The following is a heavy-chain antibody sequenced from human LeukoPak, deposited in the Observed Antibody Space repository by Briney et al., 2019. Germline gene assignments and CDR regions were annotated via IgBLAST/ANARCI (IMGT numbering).Heavy chain of an antibody. J-gene: IGHJ6*02. V-gene: IGHV3-23*01. D-gene: IGHD3-10*01. CDR3: ARNPIYYYGSGTNYGMDV. CDR1: EFTFSSYA. Sequence: GGSLRLSCAASEFTFSSYAMSWVRQAPGKGLEWVSAISGSGGSTYYADSVKGRFTISRDNSKNTLYLQMNSLRAEDTAVYYCARNPIYYYGSGTNYGMDVWGQGTTVTVSS. CDR2: ISGSGGST.